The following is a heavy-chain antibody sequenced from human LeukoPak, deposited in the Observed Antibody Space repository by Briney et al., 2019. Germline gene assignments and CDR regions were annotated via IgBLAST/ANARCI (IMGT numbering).Heavy chain of an antibody. CDR2: IQEDGSAT. CDR3: ARRKEVQTTFDC. D-gene: IGHD1-14*01. Sequence: GGSLRLSCAGSGFPFSNYWMAWVRQAPGKGLEWVANIQEDGSATYYVDSVKGRFTISRDNAKTSLDLQMNSLRAEDTAVYFCARRKEVQTTFDCWGQGTLVTVSS. CDR1: GFPFSNYW. V-gene: IGHV3-7*01. J-gene: IGHJ4*02.